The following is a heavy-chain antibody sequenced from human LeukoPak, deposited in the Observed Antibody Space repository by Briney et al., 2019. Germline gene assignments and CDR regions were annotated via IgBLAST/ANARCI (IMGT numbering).Heavy chain of an antibody. CDR3: ARHGDYYGSGSRY. CDR2: INYSGST. D-gene: IGHD3-10*01. Sequence: SETLSLTCAVYGGSFSGYYWSWIRQPPGKRLEWIGEINYSGSTNYNPSLKSRVTISVDTSKNQFSLKLSSVTAADTAVYHCARHGDYYGSGSRYWGQGTLVTVSS. CDR1: GGSFSGYY. V-gene: IGHV4-34*01. J-gene: IGHJ4*02.